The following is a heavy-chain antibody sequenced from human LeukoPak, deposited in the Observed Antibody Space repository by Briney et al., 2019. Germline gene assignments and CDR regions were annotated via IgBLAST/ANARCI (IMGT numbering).Heavy chain of an antibody. J-gene: IGHJ4*02. D-gene: IGHD6-6*01. CDR2: IYYSGST. V-gene: IGHV4-59*01. Sequence: PSETLSLTCTVSGGSISSYYWSWIRQPPGKGLEWIGYIYYSGSTNYNPSLKSRVTISVDTSKNQFSLKLSSVTAADTAVYYCARFEYSSSGLDYWGQGTLVTVSS. CDR3: ARFEYSSSGLDY. CDR1: GGSISSYY.